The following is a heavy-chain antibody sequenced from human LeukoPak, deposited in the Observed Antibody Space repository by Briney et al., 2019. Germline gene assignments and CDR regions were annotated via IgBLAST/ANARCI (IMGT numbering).Heavy chain of an antibody. D-gene: IGHD3-22*01. CDR2: INPNSGGT. Sequence: ASVKVSCKASGYTFTGYYMHWVRQAPGHGLEWMGWINPNSGGTNYAQKFQGRVTMTRDTSISTAYMELSRLRSDDTAVYYCARPLTYYYDSSGFDYWGQGTLVTVSS. CDR3: ARPLTYYYDSSGFDY. J-gene: IGHJ4*02. V-gene: IGHV1-2*02. CDR1: GYTFTGYY.